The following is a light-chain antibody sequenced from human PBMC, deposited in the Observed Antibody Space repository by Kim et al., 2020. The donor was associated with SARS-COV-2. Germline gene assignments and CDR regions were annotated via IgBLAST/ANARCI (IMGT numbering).Light chain of an antibody. Sequence: VMTQSPATLSVSPGERVTLSCRASQSVVSNLAWYQQRPGQPPRLLVYGASIRATGVADRFSGSGSGTDFSLTISSLQSEDFAVYHCQQYYDWPRTFGQGTKVDIK. CDR1: QSVVSN. V-gene: IGKV3-15*01. J-gene: IGKJ1*01. CDR3: QQYYDWPRT. CDR2: GAS.